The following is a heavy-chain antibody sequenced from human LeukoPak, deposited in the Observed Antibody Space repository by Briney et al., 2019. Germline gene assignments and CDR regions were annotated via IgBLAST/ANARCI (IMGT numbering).Heavy chain of an antibody. CDR2: ISAYNGNT. CDR1: GYTFTSCG. CDR3: ARDVTMVRGVIGYYYGMDV. J-gene: IGHJ6*04. V-gene: IGHV1-18*04. D-gene: IGHD3-10*01. Sequence: ASVKVSCKASGYTFTSCGISWVRQAPGQGLEWMGWISAYNGNTNYAQKLQGRVTMTTDTSTSTAYMELRSLRSDDTAVYYCARDVTMVRGVIGYYYGMDVWGKGTTVTVSS.